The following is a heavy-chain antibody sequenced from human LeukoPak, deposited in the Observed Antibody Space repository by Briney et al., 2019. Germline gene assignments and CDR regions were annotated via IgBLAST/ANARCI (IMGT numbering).Heavy chain of an antibody. CDR1: GYIFTSYW. V-gene: IGHV5-51*01. J-gene: IGHJ3*02. CDR2: IYPGDSDT. CDR3: ARVGRYCSGGSCYDDDAFDI. D-gene: IGHD2-15*01. Sequence: GESLKISCKGSGYIFTSYWIGWVRQMPGKGLEWMGIIYPGDSDTTYSPSFPGQVTFSADKSISTAYLQWSSLQASDTAMYYCARVGRYCSGGSCYDDDAFDIWGQGTMVTVSS.